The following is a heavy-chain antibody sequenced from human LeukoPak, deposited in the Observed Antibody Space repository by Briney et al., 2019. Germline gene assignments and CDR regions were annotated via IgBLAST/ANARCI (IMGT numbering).Heavy chain of an antibody. CDR3: AKDGYNYDSSGHFDY. J-gene: IGHJ4*02. CDR2: ISGSGGAT. V-gene: IGHV3-23*01. Sequence: GGSLRLSCAASGFTFSTYAMHWVRQPPGKGLEWVSAISGSGGATYHADAGSVKGRFIISRDDSKNTLYLQINSLRVEDTAVYYCAKDGYNYDSSGHFDYWGQGTLVTVSS. CDR1: GFTFSTYA. D-gene: IGHD3-22*01.